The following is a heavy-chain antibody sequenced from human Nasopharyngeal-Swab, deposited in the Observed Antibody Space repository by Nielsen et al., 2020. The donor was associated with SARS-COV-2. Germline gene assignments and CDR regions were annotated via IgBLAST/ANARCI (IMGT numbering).Heavy chain of an antibody. V-gene: IGHV3-69-1*01. CDR1: GFIFSDYS. CDR3: ARDRDWAFDV. Sequence: GESLKISYAASGFIFSDYSMNWVRQAPGKGLEWISYIRSSNDIYYADSVKGRFTISRDHAKNSLYLQMSSLRVEDTAVYYCARDRDWAFDVWGQGAVVTVSS. CDR2: IRSSNDI. J-gene: IGHJ3*01. D-gene: IGHD2-21*01.